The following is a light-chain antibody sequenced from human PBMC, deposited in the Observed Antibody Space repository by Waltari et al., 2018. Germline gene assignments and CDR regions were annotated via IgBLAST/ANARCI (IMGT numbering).Light chain of an antibody. CDR2: DTS. J-gene: IGKJ2*01. CDR3: QQSYSTPYMYT. Sequence: EIVLPQSPATLSLSPGESATPPCRPRQSVSVYLAWYQQKPGQAPRLLIYDTSNRASRTPDRVSGSGSGTDFSLSISSLEPEDFAVYYCQQSYSTPYMYTFGQGTKLEIK. CDR1: QSVSVY. V-gene: IGKV3-11*01.